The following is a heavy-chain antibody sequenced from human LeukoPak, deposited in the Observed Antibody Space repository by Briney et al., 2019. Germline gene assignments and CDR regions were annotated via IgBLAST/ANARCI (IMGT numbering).Heavy chain of an antibody. J-gene: IGHJ3*02. D-gene: IGHD3-22*01. V-gene: IGHV3-49*04. CDR3: AREDYDIYGYEGPLDI. Sequence: PGRSLRLSCTASGFTFGDYAMSWVRQAPGKGLEWVGFIRSKAYGGTTEYAASVKGRFTISRDDSKSIAYLQMNSLKTEDTAVYYCAREDYDIYGYEGPLDIWGQGTMVTVSS. CDR2: IRSKAYGGTT. CDR1: GFTFGDYA.